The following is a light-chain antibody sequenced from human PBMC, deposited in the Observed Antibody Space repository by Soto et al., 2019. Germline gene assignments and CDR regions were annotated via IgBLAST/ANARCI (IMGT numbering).Light chain of an antibody. J-gene: IGLJ2*01. CDR1: SCDIGSYNL. Sequence: QSVLTQPASVSGSPGQSVTISCTGTSCDIGSYNLVPWYQQHPGKAPKLMIYDGSKRPSGVSNRFSGSKSGNTASLTISGLQGEDEADYYCCSYAGSSSHVVFGGGTKLTVL. V-gene: IGLV2-23*01. CDR3: CSYAGSSSHVV. CDR2: DGS.